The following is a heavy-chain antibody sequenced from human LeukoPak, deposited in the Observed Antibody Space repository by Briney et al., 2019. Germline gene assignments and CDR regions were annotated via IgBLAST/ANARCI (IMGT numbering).Heavy chain of an antibody. V-gene: IGHV3-7*01. CDR1: GFTFSSYW. D-gene: IGHD6-19*01. Sequence: PGGSLRLSCAASGFTFSSYWMSWVRQAPGKGLEWVANIKQDGSEKYYVDSVKGRFTISRDNVKNSLYLQMNSLRAEDTAVYYCARDGLGLVGYVVRYYMDVWGKGTTVTVSS. CDR2: IKQDGSEK. CDR3: ARDGLGLVGYVVRYYMDV. J-gene: IGHJ6*03.